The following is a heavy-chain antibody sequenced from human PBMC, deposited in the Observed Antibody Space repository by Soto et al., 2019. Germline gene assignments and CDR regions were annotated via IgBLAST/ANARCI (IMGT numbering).Heavy chain of an antibody. CDR2: IYHSGST. CDR3: ARDRRYNWNDVGMDV. J-gene: IGHJ6*02. V-gene: IGHV4-4*02. Sequence: QVQLQESGPGLVKPSGTLSLTCAVSGGSISSSNWWSWVRQPPGKGLEWIGEIYHSGSTNYNPSLKSRVTVSVDKAKNEFSLKLSSVTAADTALYYCARDRRYNWNDVGMDVWGQGTTVTVSS. D-gene: IGHD1-1*01. CDR1: GGSISSSNW.